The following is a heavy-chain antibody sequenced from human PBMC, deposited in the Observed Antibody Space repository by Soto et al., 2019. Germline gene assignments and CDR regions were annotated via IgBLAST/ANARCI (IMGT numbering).Heavy chain of an antibody. D-gene: IGHD6-19*01. CDR2: INHSGST. Sequence: SETLSLTCAVYGGSFSGYYWSWIRQPPGKGLEWIGEINHSGSTNYNPSLKSRVTISVDTSKNQFSLKLSSVTAADTAVYYCARGLSSGWSYYYYYGMDVWGQGTTVTVS. CDR3: ARGLSSGWSYYYYYGMDV. V-gene: IGHV4-34*01. CDR1: GGSFSGYY. J-gene: IGHJ6*02.